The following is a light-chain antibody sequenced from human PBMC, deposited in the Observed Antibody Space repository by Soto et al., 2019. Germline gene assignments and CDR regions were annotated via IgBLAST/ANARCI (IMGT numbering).Light chain of an antibody. J-gene: IGKJ5*01. V-gene: IGKV3-11*01. CDR1: QSVSSY. CDR2: DAS. Sequence: EIVLTQSPATLSSSPGERATLSCRASQSVSSYLAWYKQKPGQXHRXXIYDASNRATGIPARFSGSGSGTDLTLTISSLEPEDVEVDEGQQRSNWPITFVQGTRLEIK. CDR3: QQRSNWPIT.